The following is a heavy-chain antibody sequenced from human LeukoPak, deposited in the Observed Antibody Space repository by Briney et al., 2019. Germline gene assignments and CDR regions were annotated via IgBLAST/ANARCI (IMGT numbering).Heavy chain of an antibody. CDR3: AKGYSSGWYATGIDY. CDR2: ISYDGSNK. V-gene: IGHV3-30*18. CDR1: GFTFSSYG. J-gene: IGHJ4*02. D-gene: IGHD6-19*01. Sequence: GGSLRLSCAASGFTFSSYGMHWVRQAPGKGLEWVAVISYDGSNKYYADSVKGRFTISRDNSKNTLYLQMNSLRAEDTAVYYCAKGYSSGWYATGIDYWGQGTLVTVSS.